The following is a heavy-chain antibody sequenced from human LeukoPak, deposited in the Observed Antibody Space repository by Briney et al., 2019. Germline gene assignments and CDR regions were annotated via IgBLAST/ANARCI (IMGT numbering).Heavy chain of an antibody. Sequence: GGSLRLFCAASGFTFSVYAVRWVRQAPGRGLEWVSGVSNSGGSTNYADYVKGQFTISRDNSKNTVYLHVNNLKAEDTAVYYCAEEGRKTGNTYGYEFDSWGQGTLVTVSS. CDR2: VSNSGGST. V-gene: IGHV3-23*01. CDR1: GFTFSVYA. D-gene: IGHD5-18*01. CDR3: AEEGRKTGNTYGYEFDS. J-gene: IGHJ4*02.